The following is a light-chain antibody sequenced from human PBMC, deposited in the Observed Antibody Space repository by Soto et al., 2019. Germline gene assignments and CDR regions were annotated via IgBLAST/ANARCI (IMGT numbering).Light chain of an antibody. Sequence: SVLTQPASVSGSPGQSIAISCPGTSSDVGGYNYVSWYQQHPGKAPKLMIHEVSNRPSGVSDRFSGSKSGNTASLTISGLQADDEADYYCSSHTSYTTRVFGTGTKVTVL. CDR1: SSDVGGYNY. CDR2: EVS. J-gene: IGLJ1*01. CDR3: SSHTSYTTRV. V-gene: IGLV2-14*01.